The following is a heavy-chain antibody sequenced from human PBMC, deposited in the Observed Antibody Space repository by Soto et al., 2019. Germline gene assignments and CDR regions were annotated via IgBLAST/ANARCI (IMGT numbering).Heavy chain of an antibody. CDR1: GFNFGTHG. J-gene: IGHJ4*02. D-gene: IGHD5-18*01. CDR2: IWYDGSDK. V-gene: IGHV3-33*01. CDR3: ARDFGYETEFYCDY. Sequence: QVQLVESGGGVVQPGRSLRLSCAASGFNFGTHGMHWVRQAPGKGLEWVAVIWYDGSDKYYADSVKGRFTISRVNSKNTLYLQMTSLRAEDTGVYYCARDFGYETEFYCDYWGQGTLVTVSS.